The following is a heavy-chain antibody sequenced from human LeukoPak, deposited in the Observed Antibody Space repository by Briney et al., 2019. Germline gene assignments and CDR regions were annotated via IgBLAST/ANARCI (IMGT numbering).Heavy chain of an antibody. Sequence: SQTLSLTCTVSGDSISSGDYYWSWIRQPAGKGLEWIGRISSSGSTNYNPSLKSRVTISVDTSKNQFSLKLSSVTAADTAVYYCARVSLGFGGVFWFDPWGQGTLVTVSS. CDR2: ISSSGST. CDR3: ARVSLGFGGVFWFDP. V-gene: IGHV4-61*02. CDR1: GDSISSGDYY. D-gene: IGHD3-10*01. J-gene: IGHJ5*02.